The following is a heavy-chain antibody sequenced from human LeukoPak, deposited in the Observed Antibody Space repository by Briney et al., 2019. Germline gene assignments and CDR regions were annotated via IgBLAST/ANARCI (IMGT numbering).Heavy chain of an antibody. J-gene: IGHJ6*04. D-gene: IGHD2-15*01. CDR3: ARDATYLYYYGMDV. Sequence: GGSLRLSCAASGFTFSSYAMHWVRQAPGKGLEWVAVISYDESNKYYADSVKGRFTISRDNSKNTLHLQMNSLRAEDTAVYYCARDATYLYYYGMDVWGKGTTVTVSS. V-gene: IGHV3-30*04. CDR2: ISYDESNK. CDR1: GFTFSSYA.